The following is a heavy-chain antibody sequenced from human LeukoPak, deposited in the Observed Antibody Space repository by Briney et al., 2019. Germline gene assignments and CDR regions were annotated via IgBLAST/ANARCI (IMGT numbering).Heavy chain of an antibody. J-gene: IGHJ6*03. V-gene: IGHV1-8*02. CDR2: MNPNSGNT. CDR3: ARGRDGDGYNADLYYYYYMDV. D-gene: IGHD5-24*01. CDR1: GGTFSSYA. Sequence: ASVKVSCKASGGTFSSYAISWVRQATGQGLEWMGWMNPNSGNTGYAQKFQGRVTMTRNTSISTAYMELSSLRSEDTAVYYCARGRDGDGYNADLYYYYYMDVWGKGTTVTISS.